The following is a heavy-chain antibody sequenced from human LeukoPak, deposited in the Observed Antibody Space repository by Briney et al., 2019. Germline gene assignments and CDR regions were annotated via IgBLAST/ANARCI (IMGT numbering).Heavy chain of an antibody. V-gene: IGHV1-18*01. J-gene: IGHJ4*02. D-gene: IGHD3-16*01. CDR2: ISAYNGNT. CDR3: ARVRDYGGIGEDY. CDR1: GYTLTNYG. Sequence: ASVKVSCKASGYTLTNYGISWVRQAPGQGLECMGWISAYNGNTNYAQRFQGRVTMTTDTSTSTAYMELRSLRSDDTAVYYCARVRDYGGIGEDYWGQGALVTVSS.